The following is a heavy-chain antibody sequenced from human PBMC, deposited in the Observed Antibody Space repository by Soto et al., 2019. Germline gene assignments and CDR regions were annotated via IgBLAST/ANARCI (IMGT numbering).Heavy chain of an antibody. J-gene: IGHJ6*02. CDR2: INHSGST. CDR1: GASISSYY. V-gene: IGHV4-34*01. D-gene: IGHD3-10*01. Sequence: PSETLSLTCTVSGASISSYYWSWIRQPPGKGLEWIGEINHSGSTNYNPSLKSRVTISVDTSKNQFSLKLSSVTAADTAVYYCARGNYYGSGSYFPYYYYYGMDVWGQGTTVTVSS. CDR3: ARGNYYGSGSYFPYYYYYGMDV.